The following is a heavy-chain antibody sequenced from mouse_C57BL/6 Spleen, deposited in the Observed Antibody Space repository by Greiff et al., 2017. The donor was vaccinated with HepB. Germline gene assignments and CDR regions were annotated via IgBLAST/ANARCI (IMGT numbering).Heavy chain of an antibody. CDR2: IYPGDGDT. CDR3: AREGETYYFDY. D-gene: IGHD3-2*01. J-gene: IGHJ2*01. CDR1: GYAFSSSW. Sequence: VQVVESGPELVKPGASVKISCKASGYAFSSSWMNWVKQRPGKGLEWIGRIYPGDGDTNYNGKFKGKATLTADKSSSTAYMQLSSLTSEDSAVYFCAREGETYYFDYWGQGTTLTVSS. V-gene: IGHV1-82*01.